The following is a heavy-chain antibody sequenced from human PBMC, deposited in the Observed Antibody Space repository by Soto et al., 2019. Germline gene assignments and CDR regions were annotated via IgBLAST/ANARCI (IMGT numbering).Heavy chain of an antibody. D-gene: IGHD6-13*01. CDR1: GGSISSGDYY. J-gene: IGHJ6*02. CDR2: IYYSGST. V-gene: IGHV4-30-4*01. Sequence: PSETLSLTCTVSGGSISSGDYYWSWIRQPPGQGLEWIGYIYYSGSTYYIPSLKSRVTISVDTSKNQFSLKLSSVTAADTAVYYCARDSPGYSSSWYGSDYYGMDVWGQGTTVTVSS. CDR3: ARDSPGYSSSWYGSDYYGMDV.